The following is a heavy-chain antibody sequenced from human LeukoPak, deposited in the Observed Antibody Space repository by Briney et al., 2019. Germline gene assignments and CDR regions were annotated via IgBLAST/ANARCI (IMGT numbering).Heavy chain of an antibody. J-gene: IGHJ6*03. Sequence: PGGSLRLSCAASEFTFSSYWMSWVRQAPGKGLEWVANIKQDGSERYYVDSVKGRFTISRDNAKNSLYLQMNSLRAEDTAVYYCARVPYKRFILTGYYHYYMDVWGKGTTVTVSS. CDR1: EFTFSSYW. D-gene: IGHD3-9*01. V-gene: IGHV3-7*01. CDR2: IKQDGSER. CDR3: ARVPYKRFILTGYYHYYMDV.